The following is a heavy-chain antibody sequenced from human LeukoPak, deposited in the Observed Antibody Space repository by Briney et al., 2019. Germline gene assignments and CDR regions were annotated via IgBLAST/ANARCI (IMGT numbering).Heavy chain of an antibody. Sequence: SETLSLTCTVSGGSISSYYWSWIRQPPGKGLEWIGYIYYSGSTYYNPSLKSRVTISVDTSKNQFSLKLSSVTAADTAVYYCARDSSGYDRGPTYFDYWGQGTLVTVS. V-gene: IGHV4-59*12. CDR2: IYYSGST. J-gene: IGHJ4*02. D-gene: IGHD5-12*01. CDR1: GGSISSYY. CDR3: ARDSSGYDRGPTYFDY.